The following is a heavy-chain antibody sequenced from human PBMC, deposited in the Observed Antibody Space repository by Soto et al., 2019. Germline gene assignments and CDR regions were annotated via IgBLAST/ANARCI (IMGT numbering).Heavy chain of an antibody. V-gene: IGHV4-34*01. J-gene: IGHJ5*02. Sequence: PSETLSLTCAVYGGSFSGYYWSWTRQPPGKGLEWIGEINHSGGTNYNPSLKSRVTISVDTSKSQFPLKLSSVTAADTAVYYCARGRSIYGSGFCWFDPWGQGTLVTVSS. CDR2: INHSGGT. D-gene: IGHD3-10*01. CDR3: ARGRSIYGSGFCWFDP. CDR1: GGSFSGYY.